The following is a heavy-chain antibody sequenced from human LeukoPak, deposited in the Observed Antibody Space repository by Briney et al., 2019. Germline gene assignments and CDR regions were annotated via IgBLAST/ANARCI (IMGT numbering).Heavy chain of an antibody. V-gene: IGHV4-59*12. CDR2: IYYSGST. J-gene: IGHJ6*02. Sequence: SETLSLTCTVSGGSISGYYWSWIRQPPGKGLEWIGYIYYSGSTNYNPSLKSRVTISVDTSKNQFSLKLSSVTAADTAVYYCARERGYYGSGSPYGMDVWGQGTTVTVSS. D-gene: IGHD3-10*01. CDR3: ARERGYYGSGSPYGMDV. CDR1: GGSISGYY.